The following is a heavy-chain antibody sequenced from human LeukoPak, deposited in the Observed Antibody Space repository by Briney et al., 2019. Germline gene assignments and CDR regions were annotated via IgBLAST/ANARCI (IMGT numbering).Heavy chain of an antibody. V-gene: IGHV3-30*02. Sequence: GGSLRLSCAASGITVSNNYMNWVRQAPGKGLEWVAFIRYDGSNKYYADSVKGRFTISRDNSKNTLYLQMNSLRAEDTAVYYCAKDEGYSYGPYWGQGTLVTVSS. J-gene: IGHJ4*02. CDR3: AKDEGYSYGPY. D-gene: IGHD5-18*01. CDR2: IRYDGSNK. CDR1: GITVSNNY.